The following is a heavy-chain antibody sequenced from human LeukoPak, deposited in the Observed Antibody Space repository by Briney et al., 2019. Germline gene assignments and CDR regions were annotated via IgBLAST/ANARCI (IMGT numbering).Heavy chain of an antibody. D-gene: IGHD1-1*01. CDR3: ARGASSDNWYNWFDP. CDR1: GFTFSSYA. J-gene: IGHJ5*02. V-gene: IGHV3-30-3*01. Sequence: GGSLRLSCAASGFTFSSYAMHWVRQAPGKGLEWVAVISYDGSNEYYADPVKGRFTISRDTSKNTLYLHMNSLRGEDTAVYHCARGASSDNWYNWFDPWGQGTLVTVSS. CDR2: ISYDGSNE.